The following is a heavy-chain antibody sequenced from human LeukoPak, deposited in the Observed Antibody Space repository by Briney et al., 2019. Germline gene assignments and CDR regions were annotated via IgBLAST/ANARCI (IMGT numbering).Heavy chain of an antibody. V-gene: IGHV3-23*01. J-gene: IGHJ4*02. Sequence: GGSLRLSCAASGFTSSDYTMNWVRQSPGKGLEWVSGISVSDDSTYYADSVKGRFTISRDKSNNMLHLQMNSLRAEDTAVYYCARDRYCVSTNCPYDFWGQGTPVTASS. CDR3: ARDRYCVSTNCPYDF. CDR2: ISVSDDST. CDR1: GFTSSDYT. D-gene: IGHD2-2*01.